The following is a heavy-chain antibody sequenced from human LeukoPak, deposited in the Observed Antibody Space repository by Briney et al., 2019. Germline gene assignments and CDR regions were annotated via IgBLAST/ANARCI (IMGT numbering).Heavy chain of an antibody. CDR3: ARDLSATYYFDF. CDR1: GFTFSTYD. V-gene: IGHV3-13*04. Sequence: GGSLRLSCAASGFTFSTYDMHWVRQATGKGLEWVSGIGVGFDAYYPDSVKGRFTISRDNAKNSLYLQMNSLRDEDTAVYYCARDLSATYYFDFWGQGTPVTVSS. CDR2: IGVGFDA. D-gene: IGHD6-25*01. J-gene: IGHJ4*02.